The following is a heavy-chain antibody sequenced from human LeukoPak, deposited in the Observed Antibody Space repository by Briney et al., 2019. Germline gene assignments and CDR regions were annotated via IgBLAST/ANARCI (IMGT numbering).Heavy chain of an antibody. D-gene: IGHD2-2*01. J-gene: IGHJ4*02. CDR1: GFTFSDCY. V-gene: IGHV3-11*01. CDR2: ISSSGSTI. CDR3: ASHADIVVVPAAFDY. Sequence: GGSLRLSCAASGFTFSDCYMSWIRQAPGKGLEWVSYISSSGSTIYYADSVKGRFTISRDDAKNSLYLQMNSLRVEDTAVYYCASHADIVVVPAAFDYWGQGTLVTVSS.